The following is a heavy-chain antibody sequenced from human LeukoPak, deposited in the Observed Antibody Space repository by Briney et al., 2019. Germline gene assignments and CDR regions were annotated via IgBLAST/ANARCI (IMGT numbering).Heavy chain of an antibody. CDR2: LTGRGDSA. Sequence: PGGSLRLSCAASGFTFSSYGMTWVRQAPGKGLEWVSALTGRGDSAYYADSVKGRFTISRDNSKNTLYLQMNSLRAEDTAVYYCAKLDMWGQGTMVTVSS. CDR1: GFTFSSYG. V-gene: IGHV3-23*01. J-gene: IGHJ3*02. CDR3: AKLDM.